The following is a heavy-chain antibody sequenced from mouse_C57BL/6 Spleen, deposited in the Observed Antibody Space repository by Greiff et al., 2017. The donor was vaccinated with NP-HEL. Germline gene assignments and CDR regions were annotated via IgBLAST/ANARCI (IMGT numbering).Heavy chain of an antibody. CDR2: IDPSDSYT. CDR1: GYTFTSYW. Sequence: VQLQQPGAELVKPGASVKLSCKASGYTFTSYWMQWVKQRPGQGLEWIGEIDPSDSYTNYNQKFKGKATLTVDTASSTAYMQLSSLTSEDSAVYYCARRVPNWDPYAMDYWGQGTSVTVSS. V-gene: IGHV1-50*01. D-gene: IGHD4-1*01. CDR3: ARRVPNWDPYAMDY. J-gene: IGHJ4*01.